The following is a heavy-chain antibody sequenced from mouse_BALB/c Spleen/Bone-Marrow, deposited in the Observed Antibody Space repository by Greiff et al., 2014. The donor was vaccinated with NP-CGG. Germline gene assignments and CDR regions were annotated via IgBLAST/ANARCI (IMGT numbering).Heavy chain of an antibody. CDR3: TKSCFFGYGTYFDV. D-gene: IGHD1-2*01. V-gene: IGHV1S81*02. Sequence: LVESGAELVKPGASVKLSCTVSGFNFTNYYVYWVKQRPGQGLEWIGEIHPSNGVTNFNAKFMSKATLTVDTSSSTAYMHLSSLTTEVSAVDYGTKSCFFGYGTYFDVWGAGTTVTVSA. CDR2: IHPSNGVT. J-gene: IGHJ1*01. CDR1: GFNFTNYY.